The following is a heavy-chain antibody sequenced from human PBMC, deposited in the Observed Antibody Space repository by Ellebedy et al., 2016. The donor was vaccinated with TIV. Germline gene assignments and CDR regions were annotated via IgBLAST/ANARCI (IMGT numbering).Heavy chain of an antibody. Sequence: GESLKISCKGSGYSFTSNWISWVRQMPGKGLEWMGRIDPRDSYINYSPSFQGHVTFSVDKSMRTAYLQWSSLKASDTATYFCARDKDGDYSFDYWGQGTLVAVSS. CDR3: ARDKDGDYSFDY. CDR2: IDPRDSYI. J-gene: IGHJ4*02. D-gene: IGHD4-17*01. V-gene: IGHV5-10-1*01. CDR1: GYSFTSNW.